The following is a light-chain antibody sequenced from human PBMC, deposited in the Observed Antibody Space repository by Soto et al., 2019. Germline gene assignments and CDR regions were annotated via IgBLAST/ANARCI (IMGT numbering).Light chain of an antibody. CDR3: QSYDSSLSALV. J-gene: IGLJ2*01. Sequence: QSALTQPPSVSGAPGQRVTISCTGSSSNIGAGYDVHWYQQLPGTAPKLLIYDNTNRPSGVPDRFSGSKSGTSASLAITGLQAEDEADYYCQSYDSSLSALVFGGWTQLTVL. V-gene: IGLV1-40*01. CDR1: SSNIGAGYD. CDR2: DNT.